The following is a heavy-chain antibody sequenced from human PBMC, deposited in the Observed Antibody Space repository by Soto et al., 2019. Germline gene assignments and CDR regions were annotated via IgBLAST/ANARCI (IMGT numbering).Heavy chain of an antibody. CDR1: GYTFTSYG. D-gene: IGHD6-19*01. CDR2: ISTYNDKR. Sequence: ASVKVSCKASGYTFTSYGISWVRQAPGQGLEWMGWISTYNDKRAYSQKFQGRVTITRDTSASTAYMELSSLRSEDTAVYYCAGDRSVAVAGPGWFDPWGQGTLVTVSS. J-gene: IGHJ5*02. CDR3: AGDRSVAVAGPGWFDP. V-gene: IGHV1-18*01.